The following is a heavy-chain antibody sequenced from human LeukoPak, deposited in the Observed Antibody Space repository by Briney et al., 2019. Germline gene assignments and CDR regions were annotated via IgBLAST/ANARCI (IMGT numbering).Heavy chain of an antibody. V-gene: IGHV1-18*01. CDR1: GYTFRDYG. D-gene: IGHD3-10*01. Sequence: VASVKVSCKASGYTFRDYGINWVRQPPGQGLEWMGWISGDSYDTKYEQKLQGRVTMTTDTSTSTAYMELRSLRSDDTAVYYCARNRTGTFDFWGQGTLVTVSS. CDR2: ISGDSYDT. CDR3: ARNRTGTFDF. J-gene: IGHJ4*02.